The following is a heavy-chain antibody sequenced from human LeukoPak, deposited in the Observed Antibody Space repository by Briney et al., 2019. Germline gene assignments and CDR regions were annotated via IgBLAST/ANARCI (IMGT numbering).Heavy chain of an antibody. Sequence: ASVKVSCKVSGHTLSKLSMHWVRQAPGKGLEWMGGYDPEDGETKFAQKFQGRVTMTEDTSTNSAYLELSSLRSDDTAIYYCSTDHIGHHFQYWGQGTLVIVSS. V-gene: IGHV1-24*01. CDR3: STDHIGHHFQY. CDR1: GHTLSKLS. J-gene: IGHJ4*02. CDR2: YDPEDGET.